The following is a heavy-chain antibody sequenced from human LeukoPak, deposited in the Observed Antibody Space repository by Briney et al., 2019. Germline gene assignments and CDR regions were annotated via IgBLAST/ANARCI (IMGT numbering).Heavy chain of an antibody. CDR2: IYPGDSDT. D-gene: IGHD3-22*01. Sequence: GESLKISCKGSGYSFTSYWIGWVRQMPGKGLEWMGIIYPGDSDTRYSPSFQGQVTISADKSISAAYLQWSSLKASDTAMYYCARVSVRGGSGFEYFQHWGQGTLVTVSS. V-gene: IGHV5-51*01. J-gene: IGHJ1*01. CDR3: ARVSVRGGSGFEYFQH. CDR1: GYSFTSYW.